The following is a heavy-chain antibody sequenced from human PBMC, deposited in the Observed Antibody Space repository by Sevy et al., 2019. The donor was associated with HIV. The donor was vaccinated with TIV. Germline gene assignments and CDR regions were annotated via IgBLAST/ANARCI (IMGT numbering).Heavy chain of an antibody. J-gene: IGHJ4*02. Sequence: GGSLRLSCAASGFTVSRNYMSWVRQAPGKGLEWVSVIYSGGSTYYADSVKGRFTISRDNSKNTLYLQMNSLRAEDTAVYYCAKSWGSITAAGLDYWGQGTLVTVSS. CDR3: AKSWGSITAAGLDY. D-gene: IGHD6-13*01. CDR2: IYSGGST. CDR1: GFTVSRNY. V-gene: IGHV3-53*01.